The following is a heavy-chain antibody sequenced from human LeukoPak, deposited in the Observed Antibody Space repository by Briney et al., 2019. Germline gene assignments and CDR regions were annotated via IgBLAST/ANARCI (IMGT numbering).Heavy chain of an antibody. CDR3: AGGDYHGSESYANY. V-gene: IGHV4-34*01. CDR2: INHSGSI. Sequence: PSETLSLSCAVYGGSFSGQYWGWIRQPPGKGLEWIGEINHSGSISYNASLKSRVTISLDTSKNQFSLNLRSVTAADTAVYYCAGGDYHGSESYANYWGQGTLSPSPQ. D-gene: IGHD3-10*01. J-gene: IGHJ4*02. CDR1: GGSFSGQY.